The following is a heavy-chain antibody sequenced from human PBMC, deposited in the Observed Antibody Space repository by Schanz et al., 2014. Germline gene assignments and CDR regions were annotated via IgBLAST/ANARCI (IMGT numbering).Heavy chain of an antibody. V-gene: IGHV3-33*03. D-gene: IGHD3-10*01. CDR3: ARIGGSVFDY. CDR1: GFNFGSHG. CDR2: ISYDGSFK. Sequence: QVQLVESGGGVVQPGRSLRLSCAASGFNFGSHGMHWVRQAPGKGLECVAVISYDGSFKNYADSVRGRITMSRDNSKNSLYLQMNSLRAEDTAVYYCARIGGSVFDYWAQGTLVTDSS. J-gene: IGHJ4*02.